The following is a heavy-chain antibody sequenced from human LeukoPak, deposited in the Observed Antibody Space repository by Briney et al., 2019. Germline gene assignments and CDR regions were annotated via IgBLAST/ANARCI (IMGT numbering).Heavy chain of an antibody. CDR3: ARSLGGSYYGAGSSPGD. J-gene: IGHJ4*02. V-gene: IGHV3-53*01. D-gene: IGHD3-10*01. CDR2: IYNGGIT. Sequence: GGSLRLSCAASGFTVSSNYMSWIRQAPGEGLEWVSIIYNGGITYYADSVKGRFTISRDNSKNPLYLQMNSLRAEDTSVYYCARSLGGSYYGAGSSPGDWGQGTLVTVSS. CDR1: GFTVSSNY.